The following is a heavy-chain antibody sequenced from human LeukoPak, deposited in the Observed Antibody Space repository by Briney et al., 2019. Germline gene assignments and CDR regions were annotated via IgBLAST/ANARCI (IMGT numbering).Heavy chain of an antibody. D-gene: IGHD4-17*01. V-gene: IGHV3-23*01. CDR3: AKARSAFYGDYVGY. CDR2: ISGSGGST. J-gene: IGHJ4*02. Sequence: PGGSLRLSCAASGFTFSSYAMSWVRQAPGQGLEWVSAISGSGGSTYYADSVKGRFTISRDNSKNTLYLQMNSLRAEDTAVYYCAKARSAFYGDYVGYWGQGTLVTVSS. CDR1: GFTFSSYA.